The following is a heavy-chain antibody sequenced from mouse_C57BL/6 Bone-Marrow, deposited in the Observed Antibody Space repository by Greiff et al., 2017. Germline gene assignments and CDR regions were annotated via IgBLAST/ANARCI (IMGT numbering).Heavy chain of an antibody. CDR3: ARWGLRRRDY. CDR1: GYTFTDYY. D-gene: IGHD2-4*01. V-gene: IGHV1-19*01. J-gene: IGHJ2*01. Sequence: VQLQQSGPVLVKPGASVKMSCKASGYTFTDYYMNWVKQSHGKSLEWIGVINPYNGGTSYNQKFKGKATLTVDKSSSTAYMELNSLTSEDSAVYYCARWGLRRRDYWGQGTTLTVSS. CDR2: INPYNGGT.